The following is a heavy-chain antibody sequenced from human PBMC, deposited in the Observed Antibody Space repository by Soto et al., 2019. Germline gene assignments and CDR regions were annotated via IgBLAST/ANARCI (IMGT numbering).Heavy chain of an antibody. Sequence: SLKISCKGSGYSFTSYWISWVRQMPGKGLEWMGRIDPSDSYTNYSPSFQGHVTISADKSISAAYLQWSSLKASDTAMYYCARHEGDGYNSVWFDPWGQGTLVTVSS. V-gene: IGHV5-10-1*01. J-gene: IGHJ5*02. CDR3: ARHEGDGYNSVWFDP. CDR1: GYSFTSYW. D-gene: IGHD5-12*01. CDR2: IDPSDSYT.